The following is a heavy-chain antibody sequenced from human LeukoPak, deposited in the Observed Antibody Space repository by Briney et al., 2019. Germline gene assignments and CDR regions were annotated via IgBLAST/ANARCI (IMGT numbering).Heavy chain of an antibody. J-gene: IGHJ5*02. Sequence: SETLSLTCTVSGGSISSYYWSWIRQPPGKGLEWIGYIYYSGSTNYNPSLKSRVTISVDTSKNQFSLKLSSVTAADTAVYYCARDYYGSGSYYNAATFSWFDPWGQGTLVTVSS. V-gene: IGHV4-59*01. CDR1: GGSISSYY. D-gene: IGHD3-10*01. CDR3: ARDYYGSGSYYNAATFSWFDP. CDR2: IYYSGST.